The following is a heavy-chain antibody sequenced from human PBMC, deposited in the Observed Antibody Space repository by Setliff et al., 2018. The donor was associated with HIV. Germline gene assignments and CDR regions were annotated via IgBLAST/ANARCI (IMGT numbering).Heavy chain of an antibody. J-gene: IGHJ4*02. Sequence: GGSLRLSCAASGFTFDRYWMHWVRQAPGKGLVWVSYINPAGITMYYADSVRGRFTISRDNAQSSLYLQINSLRAEDTAFYYCAKDLGAVAGFYYFDYWGQGTLVTVSS. CDR2: INPAGITM. V-gene: IGHV3-48*01. CDR1: GFTFDRYW. CDR3: AKDLGAVAGFYYFDY. D-gene: IGHD6-19*01.